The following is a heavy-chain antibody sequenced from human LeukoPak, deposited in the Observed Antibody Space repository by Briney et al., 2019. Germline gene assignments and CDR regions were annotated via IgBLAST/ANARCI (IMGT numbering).Heavy chain of an antibody. Sequence: PSETLSLTCTVSGGSISSYYWSWIRQPPGKGLEWIGYIYTSGSTNYNPSLQSRVTISVDTSKNQFSLKLSSVTAADTAVYYCASTTRTVTGLYYYYYYMDVWGKGTTVTVSS. V-gene: IGHV4-4*09. CDR1: GGSISSYY. CDR2: IYTSGST. J-gene: IGHJ6*03. CDR3: ASTTRTVTGLYYYYYYMDV. D-gene: IGHD4-11*01.